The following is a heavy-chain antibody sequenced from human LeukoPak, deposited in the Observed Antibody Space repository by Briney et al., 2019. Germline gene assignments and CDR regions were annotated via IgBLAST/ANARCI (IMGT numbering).Heavy chain of an antibody. CDR3: AREGYYDFWSGYYPPLRLYGMDV. V-gene: IGHV1-18*01. Sequence: ASVKVSCKASGYTFTSYGISWVRQAPGQGLEWMGWISAYNGNTNYAQKLQGRVTMTTDTSTSTAYMELRSLRSDDTAVYYCAREGYYDFWSGYYPPLRLYGMDVWGQGTTVTVSS. CDR1: GYTFTSYG. CDR2: ISAYNGNT. J-gene: IGHJ6*02. D-gene: IGHD3-3*01.